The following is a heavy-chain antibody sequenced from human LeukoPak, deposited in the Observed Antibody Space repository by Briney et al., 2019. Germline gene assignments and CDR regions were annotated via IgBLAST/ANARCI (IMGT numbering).Heavy chain of an antibody. Sequence: SQTLSLTCTVSGGSISSGGYYWSWIRQPPGKGLEWIGYIYHSGSTYYNPSLKSRVTISVDRSKNQFSLKLSSVTAADTAVYYCARAGVQGVEYNSGWYCDYWGQGTLVTVSS. CDR1: GGSISSGGYY. CDR3: ARAGVQGVEYNSGWYCDY. D-gene: IGHD6-19*01. CDR2: IYHSGST. J-gene: IGHJ4*02. V-gene: IGHV4-30-2*01.